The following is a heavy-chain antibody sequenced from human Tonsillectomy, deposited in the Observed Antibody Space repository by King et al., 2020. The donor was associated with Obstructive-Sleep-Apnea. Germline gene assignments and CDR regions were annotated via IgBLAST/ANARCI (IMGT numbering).Heavy chain of an antibody. J-gene: IGHJ4*02. CDR3: ARGGYDEPLDY. CDR1: GFSINNGYY. Sequence: VQLQESGPGLVKPSETLSLTCTVSGFSINNGYYWGWLRQPPGKGLEWIGSIYHSGTTYCNPYLKSRVSISVDTSKNQYSLTLSSLTAADTALYYRARGGYDEPLDYWGQGILVTVSS. D-gene: IGHD5-12*01. V-gene: IGHV4-38-2*02. CDR2: IYHSGTT.